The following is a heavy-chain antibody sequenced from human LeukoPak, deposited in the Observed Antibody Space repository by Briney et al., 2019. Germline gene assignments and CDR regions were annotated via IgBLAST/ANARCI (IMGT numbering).Heavy chain of an antibody. V-gene: IGHV3-30*03. CDR1: GFTFTHYA. D-gene: IGHD3-22*01. Sequence: TGGSLRLSCAASGFTFTHYAMHWVRQTPGKGLEWVAVIFYDGTIQYYSDSVRGRLIVSRDNPKNTLYLQMNSLRAEDTAVYYCARDPRGPAGYDSPARDTFDYWGQGTLVTVSS. J-gene: IGHJ4*02. CDR3: ARDPRGPAGYDSPARDTFDY. CDR2: IFYDGTIQ.